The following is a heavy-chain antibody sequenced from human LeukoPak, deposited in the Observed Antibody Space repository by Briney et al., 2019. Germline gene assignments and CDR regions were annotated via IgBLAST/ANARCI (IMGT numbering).Heavy chain of an antibody. J-gene: IGHJ5*02. CDR2: IYWDDDT. CDR3: ARSYSDYDYFNNWFDP. Sequence: SGPTLVKPTQTLTLTCSFSGFSLSVSGVGVGWIRQPPGKALEWLAVIYWDDDTRYSPSLKNRLTITKDTSKNQVVLTMTNMDPVDTATYYCARSYSDYDYFNNWFDPWGQGTLVTVSS. V-gene: IGHV2-5*02. CDR1: GFSLSVSGVG. D-gene: IGHD5-12*01.